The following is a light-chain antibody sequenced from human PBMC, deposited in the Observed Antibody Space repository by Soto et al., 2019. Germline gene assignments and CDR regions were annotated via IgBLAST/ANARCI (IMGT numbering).Light chain of an antibody. J-gene: IGKJ2*01. CDR1: QSISSS. Sequence: DIPMSQSPSTLSASIGDRVIITCRASQSISSSLAWYQQKPGKAPNLLIYKASNLKSGVPSRFSASGSGIEFTLTISSLQPDDFGTYYCQQYNSFPYTFGQGTNLEI. CDR3: QQYNSFPYT. V-gene: IGKV1-5*03. CDR2: KAS.